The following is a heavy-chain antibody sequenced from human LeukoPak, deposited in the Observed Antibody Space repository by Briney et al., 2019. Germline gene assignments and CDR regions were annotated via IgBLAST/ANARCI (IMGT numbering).Heavy chain of an antibody. CDR1: GGSISSGGYY. CDR2: IYYSGST. CDR3: ARTVYCTNGVCHNYFDY. V-gene: IGHV4-31*03. D-gene: IGHD2-8*01. J-gene: IGHJ4*02. Sequence: SETLSLTCTVSGGSISSGGYYWSWIRQHPGKGLEWIGYIYYSGSTYYNPSLKSRVTISVDTSKNQFSLKLSSVTAADTAVYYCARTVYCTNGVCHNYFDYWGQGTLVTVSS.